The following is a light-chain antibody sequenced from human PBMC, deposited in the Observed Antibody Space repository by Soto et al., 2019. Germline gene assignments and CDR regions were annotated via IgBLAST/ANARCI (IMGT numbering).Light chain of an antibody. J-gene: IGKJ5*01. CDR3: QQSYSTPHT. CDR1: ESITSF. V-gene: IGKV1-39*01. CDR2: AAS. Sequence: DIQMTQSPSSLSASVGDRVTITCRTSESITSFLNWYQQTPGKAPKRLIYAASTLQSGVPSRFSGSGYGTEFTLTISSLQPEDFATYYCQQSYSTPHTFGQGTRLEIK.